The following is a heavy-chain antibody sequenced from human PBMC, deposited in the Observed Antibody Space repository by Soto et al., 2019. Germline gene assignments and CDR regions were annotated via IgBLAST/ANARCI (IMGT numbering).Heavy chain of an antibody. CDR1: GFXLTSSX. CDR3: AKGSASARPYFFDC. J-gene: IGHJ4*02. D-gene: IGHD6-6*01. V-gene: IGHV3-23*01. Sequence: GGSLRLSCAASGFXLTSSXMAXVXQVPGKGLEWVSTISGSGASTGYADSVKGRFTISRDTSKNTLSLQMSSLRVEDTAVYXCAKGSASARPYFFDCWGQGALVTVSS. CDR2: ISGSGAST.